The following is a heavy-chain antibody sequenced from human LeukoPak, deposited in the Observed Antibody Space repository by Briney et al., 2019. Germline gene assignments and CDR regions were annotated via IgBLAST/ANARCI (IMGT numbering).Heavy chain of an antibody. CDR2: ISSSSSYI. CDR1: GFTFSSYS. D-gene: IGHD1-26*01. J-gene: IGHJ4*02. V-gene: IGHV3-21*01. CDR3: ARREVGATYYYFDY. Sequence: GGSLRLSCAASGFTFSSYSMNWVRQAPGKGLEWVSSISSSSSYIYYADSVKGRFTISRDNAKNSLYLQMNSLRAEDTAVYYCARREVGATYYYFDYWGQGTLVTVSS.